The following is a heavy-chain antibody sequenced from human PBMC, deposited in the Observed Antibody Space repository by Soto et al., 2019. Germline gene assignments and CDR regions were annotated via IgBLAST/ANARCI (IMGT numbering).Heavy chain of an antibody. J-gene: IGHJ4*02. Sequence: QVQLQESGPGLVKPSETLSLTCTVSGGSISNHYWSWIRQPPGKGLEWIGYIYYNGNTNYNPSLKSLVTVSVDPSRNPISLKLCSVTAADLSVYYCTRAHWYSEYCGQGTLVTVSS. CDR3: TRAHWYSEY. CDR1: GGSISNHY. V-gene: IGHV4-59*11. D-gene: IGHD2-21*02. CDR2: IYYNGNT.